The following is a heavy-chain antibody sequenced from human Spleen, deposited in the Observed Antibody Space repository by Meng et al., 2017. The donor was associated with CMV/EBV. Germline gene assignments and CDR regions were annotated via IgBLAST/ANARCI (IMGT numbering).Heavy chain of an antibody. D-gene: IGHD7-27*01. Sequence: ASVKVSCKVSGYTLTELSRHWVRQAPGKGLEWMGGFDPEDGEIIYAQKFQGRVTMNEDTSTDTDYMELSRLRSEDTAVYYCATGFNWGFDYWGQGTLVTVSS. V-gene: IGHV1-24*01. CDR1: GYTLTELS. CDR3: ATGFNWGFDY. J-gene: IGHJ4*02. CDR2: FDPEDGEI.